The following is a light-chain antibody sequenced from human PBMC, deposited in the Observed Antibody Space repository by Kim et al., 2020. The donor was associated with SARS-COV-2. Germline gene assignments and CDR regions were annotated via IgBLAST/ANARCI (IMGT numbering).Light chain of an antibody. J-gene: IGLJ3*02. CDR3: NSRDSSGNHLV. V-gene: IGLV3-19*01. CDR1: SLRSYY. Sequence: SSELTQDPAVSVALGQTVRITCQGDSLRSYYASWYQQKPGQAPVLVTYGKNNRPSGIPDRFPGSSSGNTASLTITGAQAEDEADYYCNSRDSSGNHLVFG. CDR2: GKN.